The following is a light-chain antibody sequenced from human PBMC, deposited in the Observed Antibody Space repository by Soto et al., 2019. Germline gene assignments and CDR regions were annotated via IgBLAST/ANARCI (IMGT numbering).Light chain of an antibody. J-gene: IGKJ1*01. V-gene: IGKV2-28*01. CDR3: MQALQTWT. Sequence: IVMTQSPLSLPVTPGEPASISCRSSQSLRHSNGNYFLDWYLQKPGQSPQLLIYLGSNRASGVPDRFSGSGSGTDFTLKISRVEAEDVGVYYCMQALQTWTFGQGTKVEIK. CDR2: LGS. CDR1: QSLRHSNGNYF.